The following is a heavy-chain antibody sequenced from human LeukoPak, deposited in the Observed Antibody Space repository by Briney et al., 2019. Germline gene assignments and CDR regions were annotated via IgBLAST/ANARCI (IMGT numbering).Heavy chain of an antibody. CDR3: TIQCSGSSCRLPDV. CDR1: GLTFSSYA. Sequence: GGSLRLSFAASGLTFSSYAMSWVRQAPGKGLEWVSTISESGANTHYAASVKGRFTISRHDSKTTLYVKINSLRVEDTAIYYCTIQCSGSSCRLPDVWGQGTTVTVSS. V-gene: IGHV3-23*01. J-gene: IGHJ6*02. CDR2: ISESGANT. D-gene: IGHD2-15*01.